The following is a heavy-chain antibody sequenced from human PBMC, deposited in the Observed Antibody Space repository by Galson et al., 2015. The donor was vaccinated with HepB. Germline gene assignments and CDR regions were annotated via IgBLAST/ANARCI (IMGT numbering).Heavy chain of an antibody. V-gene: IGHV1-46*03. CDR3: AGDHLLSTVTTLDYYYYYMDV. D-gene: IGHD4-11*01. Sequence: SVKVSCKASGYTFTSYYMHWVRQAPGQGLEWMGIINPSGGSTSYAQKFQGRVTMTRDTSTSTVYMELSSLRSEDTAVYYCAGDHLLSTVTTLDYYYYYMDVWGKGTTVTVSS. J-gene: IGHJ6*03. CDR2: INPSGGST. CDR1: GYTFTSYY.